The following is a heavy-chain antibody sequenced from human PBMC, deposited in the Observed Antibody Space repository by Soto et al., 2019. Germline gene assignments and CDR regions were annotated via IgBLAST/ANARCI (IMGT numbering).Heavy chain of an antibody. Sequence: GASVKVSCKASGYTFSNYGISWVRQAPGQGLEWMGWISPYNGNTNYAQKVQDRVTMTTDTSTNTAYMELRSLRSDDTAVYFCARNGAGYCSSSSCFQGGPEYFQHWGRGTLVTVSS. V-gene: IGHV1-18*01. J-gene: IGHJ1*01. D-gene: IGHD2-15*01. CDR1: GYTFSNYG. CDR3: ARNGAGYCSSSSCFQGGPEYFQH. CDR2: ISPYNGNT.